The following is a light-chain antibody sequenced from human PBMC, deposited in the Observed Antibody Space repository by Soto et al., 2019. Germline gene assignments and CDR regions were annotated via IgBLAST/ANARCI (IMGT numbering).Light chain of an antibody. Sequence: QPVLTQSPSASASLGASVKLTCTLSSGHSSYAIAWHQQQPEKGPRYLMKLNSDGRHSKGDGIPDRFSGSSSGAERYLTISSLQSEDEADYYCQNWGTGIQVFGGGTKLAVL. CDR3: QNWGTGIQV. CDR2: LNSDGRH. V-gene: IGLV4-69*01. CDR1: SGHSSYA. J-gene: IGLJ2*01.